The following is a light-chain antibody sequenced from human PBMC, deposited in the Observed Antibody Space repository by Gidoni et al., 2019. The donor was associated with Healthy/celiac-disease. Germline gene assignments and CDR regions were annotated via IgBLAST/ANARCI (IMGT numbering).Light chain of an antibody. CDR3: QQYGSSWT. CDR2: GAS. V-gene: IGKV3-20*01. J-gene: IGKJ1*01. Sequence: IVLTPSPGTLSLSPAERATLSCRASQSVSSSYLAWYQQKPGQAPRLLIYGASSRATGIPDRFSGSGSGTDFTLTISRLEPEDFAVYYCQQYGSSWTFGQGTKVEIK. CDR1: QSVSSSY.